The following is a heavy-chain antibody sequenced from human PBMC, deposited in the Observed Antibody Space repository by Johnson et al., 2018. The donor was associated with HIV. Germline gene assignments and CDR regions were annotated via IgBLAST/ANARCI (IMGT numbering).Heavy chain of an antibody. V-gene: IGHV3-30*04. CDR3: AREVDGFDI. J-gene: IGHJ3*02. CDR1: GFTFSSYA. Sequence: QMQLVESGGGVVQPGRSLRLSCAASGFTFSSYAMHWVRQAPGKGLEWVAVISYDGSNTYYADSVKGRFTISRDNAKNTLYLHMNSLRAEDTAVYYCAREVDGFDIWGQGTMVTVSS. CDR2: ISYDGSNT.